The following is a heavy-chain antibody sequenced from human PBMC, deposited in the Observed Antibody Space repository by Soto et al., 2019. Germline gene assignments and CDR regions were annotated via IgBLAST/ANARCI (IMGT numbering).Heavy chain of an antibody. Sequence: QVQLQESGPGLVKPSETLSLTCTVSGGSISSYYWSWIRQPAGKGLEWIGRIYTSGSTNYNPSLKSRVTMSVDTSKNQFSLKLSSVPAADTAVYYCERMGWYRNYVYYYYGMDVWGQGTTVTVSS. CDR2: IYTSGST. CDR3: ERMGWYRNYVYYYYGMDV. D-gene: IGHD4-4*01. J-gene: IGHJ6*02. CDR1: GGSISSYY. V-gene: IGHV4-4*07.